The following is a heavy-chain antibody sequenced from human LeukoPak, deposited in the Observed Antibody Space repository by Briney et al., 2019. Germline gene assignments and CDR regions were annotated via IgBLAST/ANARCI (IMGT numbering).Heavy chain of an antibody. CDR1: GFTFSSYA. Sequence: GSLRLSCAASGFTFSSYAMSWVRQAPGKGLEWVSAISGSGGGTYYADSVKGRFTISRDNSKNTLFLQMNSLRDEDTAVYYCAKDQTSGSYYLDYWGQGTLVTVSS. CDR3: AKDQTSGSYYLDY. CDR2: ISGSGGGT. V-gene: IGHV3-23*01. D-gene: IGHD1-26*01. J-gene: IGHJ4*02.